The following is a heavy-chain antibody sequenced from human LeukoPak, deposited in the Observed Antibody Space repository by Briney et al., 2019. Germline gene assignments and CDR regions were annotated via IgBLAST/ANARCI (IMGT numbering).Heavy chain of an antibody. D-gene: IGHD2-2*01. CDR2: IYTSGST. V-gene: IGHV4-4*07. CDR3: ARQLVIVVVPAAHSRAFDI. CDR1: GGSISSYY. J-gene: IGHJ3*02. Sequence: SETLSLTCTVSGGSISSYYWSWIRQPAGKGLEWIGRIYTSGSTNYNPSLKSRVTISVDTSKNQFSLKLSSVAAADTAVYYCARQLVIVVVPAAHSRAFDIWGQGTMVTVSS.